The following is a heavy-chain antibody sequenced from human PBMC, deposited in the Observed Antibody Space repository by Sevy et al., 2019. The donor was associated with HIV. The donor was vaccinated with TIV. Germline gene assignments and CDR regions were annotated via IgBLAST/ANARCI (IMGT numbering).Heavy chain of an antibody. J-gene: IGHJ4*02. CDR1: GGTFSSYG. V-gene: IGHV1-69*13. Sequence: ASVKDSCKASGGTFSSYGNSWVRQAPGQGLEWMGGILPILGTVNYARKFQGRVTITADESSKTAYMELSSLRSEDTAVYYCAGGGGNGWSYLDYWGQETLVTVSS. CDR2: ILPILGTV. CDR3: AGGGGNGWSYLDY. D-gene: IGHD6-19*01.